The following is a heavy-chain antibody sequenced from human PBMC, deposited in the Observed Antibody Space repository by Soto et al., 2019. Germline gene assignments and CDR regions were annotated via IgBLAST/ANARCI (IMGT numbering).Heavy chain of an antibody. CDR2: IYHSGST. V-gene: IGHV4-4*02. D-gene: IGHD3-10*01. J-gene: IGHJ3*02. Sequence: SETLSLTCAVSGGSISSSNWWSWVRQPPGKGLEWIGEIYHSGSTNYNPSLKSRGTISGDKSKNQFSLKLSSVTAADTAVSYCAMVRGVINPFDIWGHGTMVTVSS. CDR3: AMVRGVINPFDI. CDR1: GGSISSSNW.